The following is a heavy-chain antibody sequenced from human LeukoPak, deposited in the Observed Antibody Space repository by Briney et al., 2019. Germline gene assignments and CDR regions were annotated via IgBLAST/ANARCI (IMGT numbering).Heavy chain of an antibody. D-gene: IGHD2-8*01. CDR3: AKDRSPNLTQLIALHIDY. CDR2: IRYDGSNK. V-gene: IGHV3-30*02. J-gene: IGHJ4*02. CDR1: GFTFSSYG. Sequence: PGAYLRLSCAASGFTFSSYGMHWVRQAPGKGLEWVAFIRYDGSNKYYADSVKGRFTISRDNSKNTLYLQMNSLRAEDTAVYYCAKDRSPNLTQLIALHIDYWGQGTLVTVSS.